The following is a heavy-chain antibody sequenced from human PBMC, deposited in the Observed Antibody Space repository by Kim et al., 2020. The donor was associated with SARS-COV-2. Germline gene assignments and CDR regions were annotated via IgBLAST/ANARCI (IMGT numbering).Heavy chain of an antibody. Sequence: GGSLRLSCAASGFTFDDYAMHWVRQAPGKGLEWVSGISWNSGSIGYADSVKGRFTISRDNAKNSLYLQMNSLRAEDTALYYCAKDMGVGRGVIIFSAFDIWGQGTMVTVSS. D-gene: IGHD3-10*01. CDR3: AKDMGVGRGVIIFSAFDI. CDR1: GFTFDDYA. CDR2: ISWNSGSI. J-gene: IGHJ3*02. V-gene: IGHV3-9*01.